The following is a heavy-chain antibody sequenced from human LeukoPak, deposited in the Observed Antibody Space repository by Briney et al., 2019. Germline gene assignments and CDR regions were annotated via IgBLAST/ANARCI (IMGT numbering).Heavy chain of an antibody. Sequence: GGSLRLSCAASGFTFSTSNMNWVRQAPGRGLEWVSYISGGSSTIYYADSVRGRFTVSRDNARSSLYLQMNSLRDEDTAVYFCARALQLWLNDFDYWGQGTLVTVSS. V-gene: IGHV3-48*02. CDR2: ISGGSSTI. D-gene: IGHD5-18*01. CDR1: GFTFSTSN. J-gene: IGHJ4*02. CDR3: ARALQLWLNDFDY.